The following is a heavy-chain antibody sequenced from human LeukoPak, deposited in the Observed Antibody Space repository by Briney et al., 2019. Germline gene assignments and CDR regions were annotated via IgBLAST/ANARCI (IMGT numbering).Heavy chain of an antibody. CDR2: TKNYNHGRTA. Sequence: GGSLRLSCAASGFIFPNAWIDWVRQAPGKGLEWVGRTKNYNHGRTADYAAPVRGRFTISRDDSGNTLWLQMDSLKTDDTAVYYCVTDGGQLPYYFTYWGQGTLVTVSS. J-gene: IGHJ1*01. CDR1: GFIFPNAW. V-gene: IGHV3-15*01. CDR3: VTDGGQLPYYFTY. D-gene: IGHD3/OR15-3a*01.